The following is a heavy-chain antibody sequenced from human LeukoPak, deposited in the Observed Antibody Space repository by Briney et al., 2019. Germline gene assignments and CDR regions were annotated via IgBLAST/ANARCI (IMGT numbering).Heavy chain of an antibody. CDR2: IWYDGSNK. V-gene: IGHV3-33*06. D-gene: IGHD5-18*01. Sequence: GGSLRLSCAASGFTFSSYGMHWVRQAPGTGLEWVAVIWYDGSNKYYADSVKGRFTISRDNSKNTLYLQMNSLRAEDTAVYYCAKTTRGYSLSAFDIWGQGTMVTVSS. J-gene: IGHJ3*02. CDR1: GFTFSSYG. CDR3: AKTTRGYSLSAFDI.